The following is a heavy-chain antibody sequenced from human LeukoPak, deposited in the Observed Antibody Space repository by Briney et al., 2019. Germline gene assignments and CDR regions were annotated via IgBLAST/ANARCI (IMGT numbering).Heavy chain of an antibody. J-gene: IGHJ4*02. D-gene: IGHD6-19*01. CDR1: GFTFSSYA. CDR2: INGDGGST. V-gene: IGHV3-23*01. Sequence: GGSLRLSCAASGFTFSSYAMSWVSQAPGKGLDWVSPINGDGGSTYYADSVKGRFTISRDNSKNTLYLQMNSLRADDRAVYYCAKGSSSGRPYYFDYWGQGTLVTVSS. CDR3: AKGSSSGRPYYFDY.